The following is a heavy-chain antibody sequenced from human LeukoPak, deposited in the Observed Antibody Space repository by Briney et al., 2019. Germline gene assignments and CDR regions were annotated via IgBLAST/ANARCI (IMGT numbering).Heavy chain of an antibody. Sequence: PSETLSLTCTVSGGSISSSSYYWGWIRQPPGKGLEWIGSIYYSGSTYYNPSLKSRVTISVDTSKNQFSLKLSSVTAADTAVYYSARAGRTDYDFWSAYPFDAFDIWGQGTMVTVSS. J-gene: IGHJ3*02. V-gene: IGHV4-39*01. CDR1: GGSISSSSYY. CDR2: IYYSGST. D-gene: IGHD3-3*01. CDR3: ARAGRTDYDFWSAYPFDAFDI.